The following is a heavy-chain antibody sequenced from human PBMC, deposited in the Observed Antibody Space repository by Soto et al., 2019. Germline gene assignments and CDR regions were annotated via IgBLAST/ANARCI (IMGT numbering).Heavy chain of an antibody. V-gene: IGHV4-4*02. CDR2: IYHSGST. CDR3: ARGPPLLSRHYYYYYGMDV. J-gene: IGHJ6*02. CDR1: GGSISSSNW. Sequence: SETLSLTCAVSGGSISSSNWWSWVRQPPGKGLEWIGEIYHSGSTNYNPSLKSRVTISVDTSKNQFSLKLSSVTAADTAVYYCARGPPLLSRHYYYYYGMDVRGQGTTVT.